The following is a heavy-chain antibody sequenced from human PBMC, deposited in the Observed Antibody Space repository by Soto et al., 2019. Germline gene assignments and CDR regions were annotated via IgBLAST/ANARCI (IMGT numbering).Heavy chain of an antibody. CDR1: GFSLSTSGVG. V-gene: IGHV2-5*01. CDR3: AHGPTYGSGKRYYYYGMDV. D-gene: IGHD3-10*01. CDR2: IYWNDDK. Sequence: QITLKESGPTLVKPTQTLTLTCTFSGFSLSTSGVGVGWIRQPPGKALEWLALIYWNDDKRYSPSLKSRLTITKDTSKNQVVLTMTNMDPVDTATYYCAHGPTYGSGKRYYYYGMDVWGQGTTVTVSS. J-gene: IGHJ6*02.